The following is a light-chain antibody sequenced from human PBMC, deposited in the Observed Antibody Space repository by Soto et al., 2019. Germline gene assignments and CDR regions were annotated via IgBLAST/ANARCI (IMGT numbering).Light chain of an antibody. Sequence: DIQMTQSPSTLSASVRDRVTITCRASQTISHYLAWYQQKPGKAPKLLIYGASSLARGVPSRFTGSGSGTEFTLTIISLQPDDFATYFCQHYTRYSGTFGQGTKVEI. CDR1: QTISHY. CDR2: GAS. CDR3: QHYTRYSGT. V-gene: IGKV1-5*01. J-gene: IGKJ1*01.